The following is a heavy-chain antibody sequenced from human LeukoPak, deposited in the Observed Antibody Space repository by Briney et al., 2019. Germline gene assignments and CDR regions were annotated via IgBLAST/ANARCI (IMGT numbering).Heavy chain of an antibody. CDR3: ARDGREHQVDRGGYFYDY. CDR1: GYSFTDYY. Sequence: ASLKASCKTSGYSFTDYYMHWVRQASGSGLEWLGWMHPHSDGTNYAQKLQGRVTMTWDTSTSTVYMELRGLTFDDTGVYYCARDGREHQVDRGGYFYDYWGQGSLVTVSS. CDR2: MHPHSDGT. V-gene: IGHV1-2*02. D-gene: IGHD3-10*01. J-gene: IGHJ4*02.